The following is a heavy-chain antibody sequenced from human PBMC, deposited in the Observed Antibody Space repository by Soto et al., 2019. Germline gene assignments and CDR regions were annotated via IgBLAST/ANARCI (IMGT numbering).Heavy chain of an antibody. J-gene: IGHJ6*02. V-gene: IGHV1-8*01. D-gene: IGHD2-2*01. CDR2: MNPNSGNT. CDR1: GYTFTSYD. Sequence: QVQLVQSGAEVKKPGASVKVPCKASGYTFTSYDINWVRQATGQGLEWMGWMNPNSGNTGYAQKFQGRVTMTRNTSISTAYMELSSLRSEDTAVYYCARDLGYCSSTSCPNYYYYGMDVWGQGTTVTVSS. CDR3: ARDLGYCSSTSCPNYYYYGMDV.